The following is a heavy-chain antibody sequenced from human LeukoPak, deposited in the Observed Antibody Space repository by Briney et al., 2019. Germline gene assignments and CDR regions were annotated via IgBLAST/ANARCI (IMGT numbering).Heavy chain of an antibody. V-gene: IGHV3-21*04. D-gene: IGHD5-12*01. CDR1: GFTFSSYS. CDR2: ISSSSSYI. Sequence: GGSLRLSCAASGFTFSSYSMNWVRQAPGKGLEWVSSISSSSSYIYYADSVKGRFTISRDNAKNSLYLQMNSLRAEDTALYYCARAGGSDAFDIWGQGTMVTVSS. CDR3: ARAGGSDAFDI. J-gene: IGHJ3*02.